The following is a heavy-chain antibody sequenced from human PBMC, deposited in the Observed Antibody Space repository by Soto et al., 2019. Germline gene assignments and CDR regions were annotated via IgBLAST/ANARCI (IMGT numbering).Heavy chain of an antibody. J-gene: IGHJ4*02. CDR2: IYRTGST. Sequence: PSAPLSVTCAVSGGSFTSNNWWTWVRQPPGQGLEWIGEIYRTGSTNYNPSLKSRVTISLDKSENQFSLKVTSLTAADTAVYYCASRDPGTSVDYWGQGTLVTVSS. V-gene: IGHV4-4*02. CDR3: ASRDPGTSVDY. CDR1: GGSFTSNNW. D-gene: IGHD1-7*01.